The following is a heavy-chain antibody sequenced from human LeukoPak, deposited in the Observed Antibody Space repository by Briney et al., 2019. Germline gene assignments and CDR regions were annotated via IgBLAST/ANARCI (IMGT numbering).Heavy chain of an antibody. Sequence: SQTLSLTCTVSGGSISGGSYYWRWIRQPAGKGLERIGRIYTSGSTNYNPSLKSRVTISVDTSKHQFSLKLSSVTAADTAVHYCARARVQLWSSDAFDIWGQGTMVTVSS. J-gene: IGHJ3*02. D-gene: IGHD5-18*01. V-gene: IGHV4-61*02. CDR2: IYTSGST. CDR1: GGSISGGSYY. CDR3: ARARVQLWSSDAFDI.